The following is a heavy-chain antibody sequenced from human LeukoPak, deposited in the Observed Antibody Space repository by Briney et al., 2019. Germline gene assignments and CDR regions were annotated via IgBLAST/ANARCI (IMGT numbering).Heavy chain of an antibody. D-gene: IGHD4-17*01. Sequence: GGSLRLSCAASGFTVTDYAIHWVRQAPGKGLEWVSVISYDGTYNYYADSVKSRFTTSRDISKNTLYLQMNSLRAEDTAVYYCAGEARSISIGDYARVTGYGMDVWGQGTAVAVSS. CDR1: GFTVTDYA. CDR3: AGEARSISIGDYARVTGYGMDV. V-gene: IGHV3-30-3*01. CDR2: ISYDGTYN. J-gene: IGHJ6*02.